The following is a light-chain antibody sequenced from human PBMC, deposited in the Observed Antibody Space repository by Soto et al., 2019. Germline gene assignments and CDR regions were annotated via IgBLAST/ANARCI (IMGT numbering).Light chain of an antibody. CDR3: QQRSDWPVT. V-gene: IGKV3-11*01. CDR1: QSVSSS. Sequence: EIMMTQSPPTLSVSPGERATLSCRASQSVSSSLAWYQQRPGQAPRLLIYDASNRATGIPARFSGSGSGTDFTLTISSLEPEDFAVYYCQQRSDWPVTFGQGTRLEIK. J-gene: IGKJ5*01. CDR2: DAS.